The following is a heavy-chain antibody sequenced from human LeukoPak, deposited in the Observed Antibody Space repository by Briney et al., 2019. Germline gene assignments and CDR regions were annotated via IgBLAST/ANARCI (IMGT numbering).Heavy chain of an antibody. CDR2: ISSSGSTI. Sequence: GGSLRLSCAASGFTFSDYYMSWIRQAPGKGLEWVSYISSSGSTIYYADSVKGRFTISRDNAKNSLYLQMNSLRAEDTAVYYCARDEYDFWSGHLGPYYYYGMDVWGQGTTVTVSS. J-gene: IGHJ6*02. CDR1: GFTFSDYY. D-gene: IGHD3-3*01. CDR3: ARDEYDFWSGHLGPYYYYGMDV. V-gene: IGHV3-11*04.